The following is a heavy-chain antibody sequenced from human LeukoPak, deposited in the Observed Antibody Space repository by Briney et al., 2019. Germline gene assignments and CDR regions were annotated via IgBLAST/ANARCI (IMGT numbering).Heavy chain of an antibody. CDR2: IYYDGST. CDR1: GDSISSYSYY. CDR3: ARGPRGGSAARSYFDS. V-gene: IGHV4-39*07. Sequence: PSETLSLTCTVSGDSISSYSYYWGFIRQPPGKGLEWIGSIYYDGSTFYNPPLMSRLTISMDTSKNQFFLKLNSVTAADTAVYYCARGPRGGSAARSYFDSWGQGTLVTVSS. J-gene: IGHJ4*02. D-gene: IGHD6-6*01.